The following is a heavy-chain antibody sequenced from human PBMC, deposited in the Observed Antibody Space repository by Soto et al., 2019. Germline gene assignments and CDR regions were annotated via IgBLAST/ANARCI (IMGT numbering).Heavy chain of an antibody. CDR3: ARGRLTIFGVVIMSY. V-gene: IGHV1-8*01. CDR2: MNPNSGNT. J-gene: IGHJ4*02. D-gene: IGHD3-3*01. Sequence: ASVKGPPQGSGYTFPQYGINWVRQATGQGLEWMGWMNPNSGNTGYAQKFQGRVTMTRNTSISTAYMELSSLRSEDTAVYYCARGRLTIFGVVIMSYWGQGTLVTVS. CDR1: GYTFPQYG.